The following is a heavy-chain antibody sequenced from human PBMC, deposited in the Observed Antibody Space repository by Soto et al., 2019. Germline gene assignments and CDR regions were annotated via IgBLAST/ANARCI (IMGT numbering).Heavy chain of an antibody. J-gene: IGHJ1*01. CDR1: GFTFNIYS. Sequence: EVQVVESGGGLVQPGGSLRLSCAASGFTFNIYSMNWVRQAPGKGLEWVSYISSSSGTIYYADSVKGRFTISRDNAKNPLYLEMNGLRAEDTAVYYCAGGDGGYYPEYFQHWGQGTLVTVSS. CDR3: AGGDGGYYPEYFQH. D-gene: IGHD3-3*01. V-gene: IGHV3-48*01. CDR2: ISSSSGTI.